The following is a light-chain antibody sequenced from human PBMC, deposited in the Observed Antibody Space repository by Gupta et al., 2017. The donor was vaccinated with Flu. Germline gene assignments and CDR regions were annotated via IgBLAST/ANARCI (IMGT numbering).Light chain of an antibody. Sequence: NYVYWYQQLPGTAPKLLIYRNNQRPSGVPDRFSGSKSGTSASLAISGFRSEDEADYYCATWDDSVSGWVFGGGTKLTVL. J-gene: IGLJ3*02. CDR1: NY. CDR2: RNN. V-gene: IGLV1-47*01. CDR3: ATWDDSVSGWV.